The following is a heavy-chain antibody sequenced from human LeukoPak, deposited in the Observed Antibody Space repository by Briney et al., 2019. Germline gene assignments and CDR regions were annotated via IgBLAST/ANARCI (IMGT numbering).Heavy chain of an antibody. Sequence: ASVKVSCKASGYTFTSYGISWVRQAPGQGLEWMGWISAYNGNTNYAQKLQGRVTMTTDTSTSTAYMELRSLRSDDTAVYYCARALVYCSGGSCPRAFDYWGQGTLVTVSS. J-gene: IGHJ4*02. V-gene: IGHV1-18*01. CDR2: ISAYNGNT. CDR1: GYTFTSYG. CDR3: ARALVYCSGGSCPRAFDY. D-gene: IGHD2-15*01.